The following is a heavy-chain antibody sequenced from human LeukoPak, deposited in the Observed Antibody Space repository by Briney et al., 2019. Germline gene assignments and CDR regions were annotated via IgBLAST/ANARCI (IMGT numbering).Heavy chain of an antibody. CDR1: GFTFSNYG. D-gene: IGHD2-21*01. CDR2: IQFGGSNK. CDR3: AKDSMVIATRQYYFDY. V-gene: IGHV3-30*02. J-gene: IGHJ4*02. Sequence: GGSLRLSCGASGFTFSNYGMHWVRQAPGKGLEWVAFIQFGGSNKYYANSVKGRFTISRDNSKNTLYLQMNSLRAEDTAVYYCAKDSMVIATRQYYFDYWGQGTLVTVSS.